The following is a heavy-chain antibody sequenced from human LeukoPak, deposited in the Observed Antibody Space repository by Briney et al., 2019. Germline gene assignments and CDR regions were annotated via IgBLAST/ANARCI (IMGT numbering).Heavy chain of an antibody. V-gene: IGHV4-59*12. CDR1: GGSTSSYY. D-gene: IGHD6-19*01. J-gene: IGHJ4*02. CDR2: IYYSGST. Sequence: SETLSLTCTVSGGSTSSYYWSWIRQPPGKGLEWIGYIYYSGSTNYNPSLKSRVTISVDKSKNQFSLKLSSVTAADTAVYYCARDPSGSGWRNFDYWGQGTLVTVSS. CDR3: ARDPSGSGWRNFDY.